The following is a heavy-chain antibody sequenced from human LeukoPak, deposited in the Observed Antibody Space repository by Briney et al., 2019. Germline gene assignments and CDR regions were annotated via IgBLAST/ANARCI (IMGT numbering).Heavy chain of an antibody. CDR3: ASSRGDITNYFDY. J-gene: IGHJ4*02. CDR1: GFTCSSYS. Sequence: GGSLRLXCAASGFTCSSYSMNWVRQAPGKGLEWVSSISSSSSYIYYADSVKGRFTISRDNAKNSLYLQMNSLRAEDTAVYYCASSRGDITNYFDYWGQGTLVTVSS. D-gene: IGHD3-10*01. CDR2: ISSSSSYI. V-gene: IGHV3-21*01.